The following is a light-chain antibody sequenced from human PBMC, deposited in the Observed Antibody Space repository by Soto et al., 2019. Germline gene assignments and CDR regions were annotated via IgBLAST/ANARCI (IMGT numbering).Light chain of an antibody. CDR3: QQYNQWPIT. V-gene: IGKV3-15*01. Sequence: ETVPTQSPSSLSLSQADGSTLSCRASQSVGSLLAWYQQKPGQAPRLLIYRASTRAAGLPDRFSGSGSGTEFTLTISSLQSEDSGVYYCQQYNQWPITFGQGTRLEI. CDR1: QSVGSL. CDR2: RAS. J-gene: IGKJ5*01.